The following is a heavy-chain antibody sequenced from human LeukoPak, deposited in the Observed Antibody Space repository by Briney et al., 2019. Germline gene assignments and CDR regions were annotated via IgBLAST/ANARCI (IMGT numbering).Heavy chain of an antibody. Sequence: PSETLSLTFTVSGASINSHYWSWIRQPPGKGLEWIGYIFYTGSPTYNPSLRGRITISVDRANKQFSLRLTSVTAADTAVYYCARDTRQWLENWGQGTLVTVSS. CDR1: GASINSHY. V-gene: IGHV4-59*11. CDR3: ARDTRQWLEN. CDR2: IFYTGSP. D-gene: IGHD6-19*01. J-gene: IGHJ4*02.